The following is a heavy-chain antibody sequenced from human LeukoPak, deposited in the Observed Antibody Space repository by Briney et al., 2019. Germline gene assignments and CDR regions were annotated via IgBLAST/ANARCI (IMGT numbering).Heavy chain of an antibody. Sequence: GGSLRLSCAASGFTFSSYEMNWVRQAPGKGLEWVSYISSSGSTIYYADSVKGRFTISRDNAKNSLYLQMNSLRAEDTAVYYCAMVRGVIAYNDPLLNFDYWGQGTLVTVSS. D-gene: IGHD3-10*01. V-gene: IGHV3-48*03. CDR1: GFTFSSYE. CDR2: ISSSGSTI. CDR3: AMVRGVIAYNDPLLNFDY. J-gene: IGHJ4*02.